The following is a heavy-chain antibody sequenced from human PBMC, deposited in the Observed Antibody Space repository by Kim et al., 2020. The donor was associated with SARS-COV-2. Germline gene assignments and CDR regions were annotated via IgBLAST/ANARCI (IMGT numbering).Heavy chain of an antibody. CDR2: INPSGGST. V-gene: IGHV1-46*01. Sequence: ASVKVSCKASGYTFTSYYMHWVRQAPGQGLEWMGIINPSGGSTSYAQKFQGRVTMTRDTSTSTVYMELSSLRSEDTAVYYCARTWRVCSSTSCYFFDDSSGYLGAFDIWGQGTMVTVSS. J-gene: IGHJ3*02. CDR3: ARTWRVCSSTSCYFFDDSSGYLGAFDI. CDR1: GYTFTSYY. D-gene: IGHD2-2*01.